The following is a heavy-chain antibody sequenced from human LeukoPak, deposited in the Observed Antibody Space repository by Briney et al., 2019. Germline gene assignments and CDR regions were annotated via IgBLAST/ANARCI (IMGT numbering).Heavy chain of an antibody. CDR3: AKGSAYADF. CDR1: GFTFSSYV. D-gene: IGHD3-3*01. Sequence: PGGSLRLSCAASGFTFSSYVMSWVRQAPGKGLEWVSTISGSGGSTYYADSVKGRFTISRDNPKNTLSLQMNSLRAEDTAVYYCAKGSAYADFWGQGTLVTVFS. CDR2: ISGSGGST. J-gene: IGHJ4*02. V-gene: IGHV3-23*01.